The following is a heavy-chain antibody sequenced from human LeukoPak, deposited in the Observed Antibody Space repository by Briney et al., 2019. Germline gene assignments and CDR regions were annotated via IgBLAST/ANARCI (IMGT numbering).Heavy chain of an antibody. V-gene: IGHV3-74*01. D-gene: IGHD4-23*01. J-gene: IGHJ5*01. CDR2: INSDGSGT. CDR1: GFTFNNYW. CDR3: ARTEGTVAYDS. Sequence: GGSLRLSCAASGFTFNNYWMHWVRQAPGKGLVWVSRINSDGSGTIYADSVRGRFTISRDNAKNTLYLQVNSLRAEDTAVYYCARTEGTVAYDSWGQGTLVTVSS.